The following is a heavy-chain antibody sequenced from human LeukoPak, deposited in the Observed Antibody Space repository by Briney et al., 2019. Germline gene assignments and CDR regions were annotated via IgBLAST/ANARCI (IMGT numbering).Heavy chain of an antibody. V-gene: IGHV3-69-1*01. D-gene: IGHD2/OR15-2a*01. J-gene: IGHJ4*02. CDR3: AKGGATVLTGLDY. CDR1: GFTFSDYA. Sequence: GGSLRLSCAASGFTFSDYAMSWVRQAPEKGLEWVSTISHVGGTYYADSVRGRFTISRDNAKNSLYLQMNSLRAEDTAVYYCAKGGATVLTGLDYWGQGILVTVSS. CDR2: ISHVGGT.